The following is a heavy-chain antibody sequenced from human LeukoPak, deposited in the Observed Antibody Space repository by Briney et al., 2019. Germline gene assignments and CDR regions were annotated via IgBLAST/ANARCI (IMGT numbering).Heavy chain of an antibody. CDR2: ISYDGSDK. CDR3: VKGMEDYDILTGVLDV. Sequence: GGSLRLSCAASGSTFNRFAMHWVRQAPGKGLEWVAVISYDGSDKYYADSVKGRFTISRDNSKNTLYLQMNSLRAEDTAVYYCVKGMEDYDILTGVLDVWGQGTTVTVSS. D-gene: IGHD3-9*01. CDR1: GSTFNRFA. J-gene: IGHJ6*02. V-gene: IGHV3-30*18.